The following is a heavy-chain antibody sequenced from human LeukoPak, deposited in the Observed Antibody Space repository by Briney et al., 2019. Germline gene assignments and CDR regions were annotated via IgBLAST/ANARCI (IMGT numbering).Heavy chain of an antibody. CDR3: ARDVRDCSGDTCSSWFDP. CDR1: GFTFSSYC. J-gene: IGHJ5*02. D-gene: IGHD2-15*01. CDR2: ISYDGSNK. Sequence: PGGSLRLSCAASGFTFSSYCMHWVRQAPGKGLEWVAVISYDGSNKYYADSVKGRFTISRDNAKNSVYLQMNSLRAEDTAVYYCARDVRDCSGDTCSSWFDPWGQGTLVTVSS. V-gene: IGHV3-30*03.